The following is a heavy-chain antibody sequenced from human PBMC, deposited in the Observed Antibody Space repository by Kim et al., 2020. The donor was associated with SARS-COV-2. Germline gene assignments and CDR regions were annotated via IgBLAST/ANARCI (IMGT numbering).Heavy chain of an antibody. CDR3: ARDGRSGFDH. J-gene: IGHJ5*02. Sequence: SETLSLTCTVSCCSINICGYYWTWIRQHPGKGLEWIGYIYYHGSTYYNPSRKIRVTMSVYTSQNQFSLKLSSLTAADTAVYYCARDGRSGFDHWGQGTLVNVSS. D-gene: IGHD2-15*01. V-gene: IGHV4-31*03. CDR1: CCSINICGYY. CDR2: IYYHGST.